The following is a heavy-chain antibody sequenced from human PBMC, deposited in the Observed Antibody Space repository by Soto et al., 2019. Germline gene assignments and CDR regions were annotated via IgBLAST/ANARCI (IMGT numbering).Heavy chain of an antibody. D-gene: IGHD6-13*01. J-gene: IGHJ2*01. CDR3: AKGPLRIAAAGTIGFWYFDL. Sequence: QVQLAQSGAEVKKPGSSVKVSCKASGGTFSSYAISWVRQAPGQGLEWMGGIIPIFGTANYAQKFQGRVTITADESTSTAYMELSSLRSEDTAVYYCAKGPLRIAAAGTIGFWYFDLWGRGTMVTVSS. CDR2: IIPIFGTA. CDR1: GGTFSSYA. V-gene: IGHV1-69*12.